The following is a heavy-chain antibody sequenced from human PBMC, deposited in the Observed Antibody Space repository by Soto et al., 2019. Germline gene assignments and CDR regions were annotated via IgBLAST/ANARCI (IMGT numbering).Heavy chain of an antibody. J-gene: IGHJ4*02. Sequence: EVQLLESGGGLVQPGGSLRLSCATSGFIFSSCAMSWVRQAPGKGLEWVSGISGSGAGTNHADSVKGRFIISRDNPKNPLYLQVSSLSAEDPAVYSCAKRGSDGEYYKRFHHWCQGTMVTVSS. D-gene: IGHD3-10*01. V-gene: IGHV3-23*01. CDR1: GFIFSSCA. CDR3: AKRGSDGEYYKRFHH. CDR2: ISGSGAGT.